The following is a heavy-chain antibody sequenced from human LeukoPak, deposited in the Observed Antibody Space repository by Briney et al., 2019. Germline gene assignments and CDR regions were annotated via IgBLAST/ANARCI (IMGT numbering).Heavy chain of an antibody. J-gene: IGHJ4*02. V-gene: IGHV4-59*08. D-gene: IGHD2-2*01. CDR3: ARLGIGVVPSAMLGDYYFDY. CDR2: IYYSGST. Sequence: KPSETLSLTCTVSGGSISSYYWSWIRQPPGKGLEWIGYIYYSGSTKYNPSLKSRVTISVDTSKSQFSLKLTSVTAADTAVYYCARLGIGVVPSAMLGDYYFDYWGQGTLVTVSS. CDR1: GGSISSYY.